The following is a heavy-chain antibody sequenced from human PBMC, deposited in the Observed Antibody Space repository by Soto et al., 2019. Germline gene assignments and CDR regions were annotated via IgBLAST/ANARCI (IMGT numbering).Heavy chain of an antibody. D-gene: IGHD3-3*01. CDR1: GGSISTYY. J-gene: IGHJ6*04. Sequence: TSETLSLTCTVSGGSISTYYWSWIRQPPGKGLEWIGYIHYSGGTRYSPSLKSRVTISVDTSKNQFSLKLSSVTAADTAVYYCARVLYDFWSGYPPPFHLAVWGKGTTVTVSS. CDR3: ARVLYDFWSGYPPPFHLAV. CDR2: IHYSGGT. V-gene: IGHV4-59*12.